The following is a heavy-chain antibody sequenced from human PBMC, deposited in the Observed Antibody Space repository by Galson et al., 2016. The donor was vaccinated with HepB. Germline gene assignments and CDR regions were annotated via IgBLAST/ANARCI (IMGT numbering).Heavy chain of an antibody. CDR2: IIPVFRTT. V-gene: IGHV1-69*06. D-gene: IGHD3-10*01. Sequence: SVKVSCKASGGTFSSYALTWVRQVPGQGLQWMGGIIPVFRTTNYAQKFQDRVTITADMSTITAYLELTSLTSEDTAVYYCAGGGGIPMARGVNWYFDLWGPGTLLTVSS. J-gene: IGHJ2*01. CDR1: GGTFSSYA. CDR3: AGGGGIPMARGVNWYFDL.